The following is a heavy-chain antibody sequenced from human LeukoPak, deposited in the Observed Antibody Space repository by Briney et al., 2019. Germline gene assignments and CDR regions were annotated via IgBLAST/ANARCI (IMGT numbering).Heavy chain of an antibody. Sequence: GGSLRLSCAASGFTFRSYWMSWVRQAPGKGLEWVANINQGGSVKYYVDSVKGRFTISRDDAKNSLYVQMNSLRAEDTAVYYCARDKLFWNQLLVDYWGQGTLVTVSS. D-gene: IGHD2-2*01. V-gene: IGHV3-7*01. CDR1: GFTFRSYW. CDR2: INQGGSVK. CDR3: ARDKLFWNQLLVDY. J-gene: IGHJ4*02.